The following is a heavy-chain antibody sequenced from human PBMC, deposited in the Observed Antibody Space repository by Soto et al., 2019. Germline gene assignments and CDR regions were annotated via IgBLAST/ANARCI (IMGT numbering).Heavy chain of an antibody. J-gene: IGHJ4*02. CDR1: GFTFSSYS. V-gene: IGHV3-21*01. D-gene: IGHD2-2*01. CDR2: ISSSSSYI. Sequence: PGGSLRLSCAASGFTFSSYSMNWVRQAPGKGLEWVSSISSSSSYIYYADSVKGRFTISRDNAKNSLYLQMNSLRAEDTAVYYCARDLIPTSSTEYYFDYWGQGTLVTVSS. CDR3: ARDLIPTSSTEYYFDY.